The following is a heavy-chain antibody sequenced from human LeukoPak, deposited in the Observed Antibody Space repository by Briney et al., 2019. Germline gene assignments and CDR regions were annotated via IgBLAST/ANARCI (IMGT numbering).Heavy chain of an antibody. D-gene: IGHD3-22*01. Sequence: PGGSLRLSCAASGFTFSSYAMSWVRQAPGKGLEWVSAISASGGSTYYADSVKGRFTISRDNSKNTLYVQMNSLRAEDTAIYYCAKDSYYYDSSGCDYFDYWGQGTLVTVSS. V-gene: IGHV3-23*01. CDR3: AKDSYYYDSSGCDYFDY. CDR1: GFTFSSYA. J-gene: IGHJ4*02. CDR2: ISASGGST.